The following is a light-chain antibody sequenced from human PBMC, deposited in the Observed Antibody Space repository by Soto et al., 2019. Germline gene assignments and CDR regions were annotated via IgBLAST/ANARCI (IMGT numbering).Light chain of an antibody. V-gene: IGLV1-44*01. Sequence: QSALTQPPSASGAPGQRVTISCSGGSSNIGSNTVSWYQQLPGTAPKLLIYDNNQRPSGVPARFSGSKSGTSASLAISGLQSEDEADYYCAAWDDSLNGHVVFGGGTKLTVL. CDR2: DNN. CDR1: SSNIGSNT. CDR3: AAWDDSLNGHVV. J-gene: IGLJ2*01.